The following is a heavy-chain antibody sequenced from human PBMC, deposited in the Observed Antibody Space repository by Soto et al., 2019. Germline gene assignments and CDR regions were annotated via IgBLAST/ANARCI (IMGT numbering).Heavy chain of an antibody. D-gene: IGHD3-22*01. J-gene: IGHJ4*02. V-gene: IGHV1-69*12. CDR1: GGTFSTYV. Sequence: QVQLVQSGAEVRKPGSSVKVSCKASGGTFSTYVISWVRQAPGQGLEWMGGIIPVFGTAHYAHKFQGRVTITADESTSTAYMELGSLRSEDTAVYYCARPALEYYYDNNGYSSDCWGQGTLVTVSS. CDR2: IIPVFGTA. CDR3: ARPALEYYYDNNGYSSDC.